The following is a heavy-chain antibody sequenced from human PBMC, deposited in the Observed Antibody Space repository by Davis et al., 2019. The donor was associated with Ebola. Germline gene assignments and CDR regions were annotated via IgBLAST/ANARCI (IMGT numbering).Heavy chain of an antibody. CDR1: GYSFTSYW. V-gene: IGHV5-51*01. CDR3: ARPATSHEYCSGGSCYLIPEFDY. Sequence: GESLKLSCKGSGYSFTSYWIGWVRQMPGKGLEWMGIIYPGDSDTRYSPSFQGQVTISADKSISTAYLQWSSLKASDTAMYYCARPATSHEYCSGGSCYLIPEFDYWGQGTLVTVSS. D-gene: IGHD2-15*01. CDR2: IYPGDSDT. J-gene: IGHJ4*02.